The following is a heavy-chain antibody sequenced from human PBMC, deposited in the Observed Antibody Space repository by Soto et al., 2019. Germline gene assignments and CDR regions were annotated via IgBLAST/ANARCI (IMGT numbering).Heavy chain of an antibody. V-gene: IGHV3-53*01. D-gene: IGHD1-1*01. CDR1: GFTISGKKY. CDR3: ATWHEREHAYDV. CDR2: LYDIDGS. Sequence: DVQLVESGGGSIQPGESLRLSCGAFGFTISGKKYVAWVRQAPGKGLEWVSALYDIDGSFYADSVKGRFTTSSDSSKTTVYLQMNDLRPDDTAVYYCATWHEREHAYDVWGLGTTVTVSS. J-gene: IGHJ3*01.